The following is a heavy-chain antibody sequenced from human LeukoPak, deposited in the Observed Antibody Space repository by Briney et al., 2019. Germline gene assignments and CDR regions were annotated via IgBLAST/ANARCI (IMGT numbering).Heavy chain of an antibody. CDR2: IYSGGST. Sequence: GGSLRLSCAAPGFIVSSNYMSWVRQAPGKGLEWVSVIYSGGSTYYTDSVKDRFTISRDNSKNTLYLQMNSLRAEDTAVYFCARAQGGKIQLWDYYFDYWGQGTLVTVSS. V-gene: IGHV3-66*01. J-gene: IGHJ4*02. CDR1: GFIVSSNY. D-gene: IGHD5-18*01. CDR3: ARAQGGKIQLWDYYFDY.